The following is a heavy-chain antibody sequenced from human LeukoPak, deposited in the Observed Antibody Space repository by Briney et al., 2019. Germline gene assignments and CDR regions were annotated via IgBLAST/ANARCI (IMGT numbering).Heavy chain of an antibody. J-gene: IGHJ4*02. CDR1: GGSISSSIYY. D-gene: IGHD2-8*01. V-gene: IGHV4-39*07. CDR3: ARGKNGIHFDY. CDR2: IYYSGST. Sequence: SETLSLTCTVSGGSISSSIYYWGWIRQPPGKGLEWIGTIYYSGSTYYNPSLKSRVTMSVDTSKNQFSLKLSSVTAADTAVYYCARGKNGIHFDYWGQGTLVTVSS.